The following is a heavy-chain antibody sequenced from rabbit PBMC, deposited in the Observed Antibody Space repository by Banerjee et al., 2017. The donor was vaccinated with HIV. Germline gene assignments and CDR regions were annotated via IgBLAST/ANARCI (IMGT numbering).Heavy chain of an antibody. J-gene: IGHJ4*01. CDR3: ARAPFYFTGIPGYGDL. CDR2: INIVTGKS. Sequence: QEQLVESGGGLVKPEGSLKLSCTASGFSFSNKAVMCWVRQAPGKGLEWIACINIVTGKSVYASWAKGRIIMSRTSSTTVTLQMTSLTAADTATYFCARAPFYFTGIPGYGDLWGPGTLVTVS. D-gene: IGHD7-1*01. V-gene: IGHV1S45*01. CDR1: GFSFSNKAV.